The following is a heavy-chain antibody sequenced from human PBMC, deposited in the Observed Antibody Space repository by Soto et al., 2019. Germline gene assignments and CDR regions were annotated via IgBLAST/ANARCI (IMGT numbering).Heavy chain of an antibody. CDR3: ASSRGSPVPHDY. CDR1: AVCISRGGYS. J-gene: IGHJ4*02. D-gene: IGHD1-26*01. CDR2: IYHSGST. Sequence: TAETLSLTCVVSAVCISRGGYSWSWVRQPPGKGLEWIGDIYHSGSTNYNPSLKSRVTISVDRSKNQFSLKLSSETAADTAVHYCASSRGSPVPHDYWGQGALVTVPS. V-gene: IGHV4-30-2*01.